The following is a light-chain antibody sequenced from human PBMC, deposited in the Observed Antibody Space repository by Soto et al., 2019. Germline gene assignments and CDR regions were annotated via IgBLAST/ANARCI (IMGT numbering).Light chain of an antibody. CDR1: QSLNGY. CDR3: QQTHSTPYT. Sequence: DIQMTQSPSSLSASVGDRVTITCRASQSLNGYLNWYHQKPGKAPKLLIYAASTSQSGVPSRFSGSGSGTDFTLSISGLQPEYFATYYCQQTHSTPYTFVQGTKLETK. J-gene: IGKJ2*01. V-gene: IGKV1-39*01. CDR2: AAS.